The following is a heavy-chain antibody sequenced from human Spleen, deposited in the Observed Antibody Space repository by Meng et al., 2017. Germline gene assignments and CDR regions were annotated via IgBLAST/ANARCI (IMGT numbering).Heavy chain of an antibody. CDR1: GFSFSSYG. V-gene: IGHV3-30*18. D-gene: IGHD2-2*01. Sequence: GESLKISCAASGFSFSSYGMHWVRQAPGKGLEWVAVISYDRTKKYYEDSVKGRFTISRDNSKNTLYLQMDSLRVEDTAVYYCAKDIWASTTSCLCYWGQGTLVTVSS. J-gene: IGHJ4*02. CDR2: ISYDRTKK. CDR3: AKDIWASTTSCLCY.